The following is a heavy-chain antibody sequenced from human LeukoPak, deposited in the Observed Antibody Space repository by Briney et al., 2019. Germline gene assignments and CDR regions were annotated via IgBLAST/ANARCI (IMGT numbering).Heavy chain of an antibody. J-gene: IGHJ4*02. CDR1: GFTFTSYV. V-gene: IGHV3-23*01. CDR2: ISGSGGST. Sequence: GGSLRLSCAASGFTFTSYVINWVRQAPGQGLEWVSAISGSGGSTYYADSVKGRFTISRDNSKNTLYLLMNGLRAEDTAVYYCAKEGDYWGQGTLVTVSS. CDR3: AKEGDY.